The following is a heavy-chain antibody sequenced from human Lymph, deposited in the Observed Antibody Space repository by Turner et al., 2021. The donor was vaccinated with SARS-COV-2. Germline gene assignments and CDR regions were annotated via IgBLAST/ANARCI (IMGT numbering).Heavy chain of an antibody. V-gene: IGHV3-53*02. J-gene: IGHJ6*02. CDR2: IYSGGTT. CDR1: GIIVSRNY. Sequence: EVQPVETGGGLIQPGGSLTLSCAASGIIVSRNYMNWVRQAPGKGLEWVSVIYSGGTTYYADSVKGRFTISRDNSKNTLYLQMNSLRVEDTAVYYCARDLGTYGMDVWGQGTTVTVSS. CDR3: ARDLGTYGMDV. D-gene: IGHD6-13*01.